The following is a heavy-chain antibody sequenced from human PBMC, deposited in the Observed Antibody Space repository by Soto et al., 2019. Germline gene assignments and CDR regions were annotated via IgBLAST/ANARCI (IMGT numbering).Heavy chain of an antibody. CDR3: ARYSAASGTYYFDY. Sequence: SETLSLTCTVSGGSISSYYWSWIRQPPGKGLEWIGYIYYSGSTNYNPSLKSRVTLSLDTSKNQLSLILYSVTAADTGVYYCARYSAASGTYYFDYWGPGTLVTVS. CDR2: IYYSGST. J-gene: IGHJ4*01. V-gene: IGHV4-59*12. CDR1: GGSISSYY. D-gene: IGHD6-13*01.